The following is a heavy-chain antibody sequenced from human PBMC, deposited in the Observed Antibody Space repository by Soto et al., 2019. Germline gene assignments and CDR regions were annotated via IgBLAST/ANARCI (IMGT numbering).Heavy chain of an antibody. CDR2: ISAYDGNT. J-gene: IGHJ5*02. V-gene: IGHV1-18*01. Sequence: QVQLVQSGAEVKKPGASVKVSCKASGYTFTNYGISWVRQAPGQGLEWMGWISAYDGNTKYAQKLQGRVTMTTDTSTSTAYMELRSLRSDDTAVYYCARGVGSGSYYNQYNWFDPWGQGTLVTVSS. CDR3: ARGVGSGSYYNQYNWFDP. CDR1: GYTFTNYG. D-gene: IGHD3-10*01.